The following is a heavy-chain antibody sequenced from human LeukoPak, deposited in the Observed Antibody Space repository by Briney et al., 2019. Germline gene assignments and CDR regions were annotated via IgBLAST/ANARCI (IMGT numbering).Heavy chain of an antibody. Sequence: GGSLRLSCAASGFTFSSYSMNWVRQAPGKGLEWVSSISSSSSYIYYADSVKGRFTISRDNAKNSLYLQMNSLRAEDTAVYYCASLPNSSSGGAFVDWGQGTLATVSS. CDR2: ISSSSSYI. D-gene: IGHD6-13*01. CDR1: GFTFSSYS. J-gene: IGHJ4*02. V-gene: IGHV3-21*01. CDR3: ASLPNSSSGGAFVD.